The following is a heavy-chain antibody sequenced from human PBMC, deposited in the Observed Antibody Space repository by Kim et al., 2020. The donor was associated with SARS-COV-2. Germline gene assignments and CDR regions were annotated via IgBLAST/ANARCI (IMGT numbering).Heavy chain of an antibody. D-gene: IGHD6-13*01. Sequence: SETLSLTCTVSGGSISSGGYYWSWIRQHPGKGLEWIGYIYYSGSTYYNPSLKSRVTISVDTSKNQFSLKLSSVTAADTAVYYCARVAAAGINAFDIWGQGTMVTVSS. CDR2: IYYSGST. V-gene: IGHV4-31*03. CDR3: ARVAAAGINAFDI. J-gene: IGHJ3*02. CDR1: GGSISSGGYY.